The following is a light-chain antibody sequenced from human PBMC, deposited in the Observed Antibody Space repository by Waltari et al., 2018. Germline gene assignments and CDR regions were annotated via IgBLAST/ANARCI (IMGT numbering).Light chain of an antibody. CDR2: DAS. CDR1: QDIRIY. Sequence: DIQMTQSPSSMSAPVGDRASITCQASQDIRIYLSWYQQKPGKAPKVLIYDASNLETGVPSRFTGSRSGTDFTFTISSLQPEDIATYYCQQYKDLPRTFGQGTKVEIK. V-gene: IGKV1-33*01. CDR3: QQYKDLPRT. J-gene: IGKJ1*01.